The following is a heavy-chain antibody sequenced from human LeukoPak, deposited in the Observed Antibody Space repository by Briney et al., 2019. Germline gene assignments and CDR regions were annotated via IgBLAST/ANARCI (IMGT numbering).Heavy chain of an antibody. CDR3: ARDQEGFDY. CDR1: GYTFTSNY. V-gene: IGHV1-46*01. J-gene: IGHJ4*02. CDR2: IYPRDGST. Sequence: ASVKVSCRASGYTFTSNYIHWVRQAPGQGLEWMGMIYPRDGSTGYAQKFQGRVTVTRDTSTSTVHMELSGLRSEDTAVYYCARDQEGFDYWGQGTLVTVSS.